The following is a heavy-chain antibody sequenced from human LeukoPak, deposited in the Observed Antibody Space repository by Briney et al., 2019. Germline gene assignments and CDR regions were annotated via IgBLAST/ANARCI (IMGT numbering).Heavy chain of an antibody. D-gene: IGHD1-26*01. CDR3: GRGPWELHAFDI. J-gene: IGHJ3*02. CDR2: ISDSGTT. Sequence: SETLSLTCTVSGGSISSGSYYWGWIRQPPGKGLDWIGTISDSGTTYYNPSLKSRVTISVDTSKNQFSLRLSSVTAADTAVYNCGRGPWELHAFDIWGQGTMVTVSS. CDR1: GGSISSGSYY. V-gene: IGHV4-39*01.